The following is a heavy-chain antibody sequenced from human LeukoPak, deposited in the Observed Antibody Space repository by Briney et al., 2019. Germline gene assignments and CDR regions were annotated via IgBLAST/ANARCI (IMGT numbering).Heavy chain of an antibody. CDR2: IRQDGSDK. V-gene: IGHV3-7*01. CDR1: GFTFSTYW. Sequence: GGSLRLSCAASGFTFSTYWMSWVRQAPGEGLEWVANIRQDGSDKYYVDSVKGRFTISRDNAKNSLYLQMNSLRAEDTAVYYCARGGGYDPFDYWGQGTLVTVSS. CDR3: ARGGGYDPFDY. J-gene: IGHJ4*02. D-gene: IGHD5-12*01.